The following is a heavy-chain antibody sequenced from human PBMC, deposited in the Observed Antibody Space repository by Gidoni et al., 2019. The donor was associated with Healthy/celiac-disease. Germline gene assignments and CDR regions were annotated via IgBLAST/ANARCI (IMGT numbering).Heavy chain of an antibody. J-gene: IGHJ2*01. V-gene: IGHV4-31*03. CDR3: ARKNDGQLVKGVWYFDL. CDR1: GGSIRRGGYY. D-gene: IGHD6-13*01. CDR2: IYYSGST. Sequence: QVQLQESGPGLVKPSQTLSLTCTVSGGSIRRGGYYWSWIRQHPGKGLEWIGYIYYSGSTYYNPSLKSRVTISVDTSKNQFALKLSSVTAADTAVYYCARKNDGQLVKGVWYFDLWGRGTLVTVSS.